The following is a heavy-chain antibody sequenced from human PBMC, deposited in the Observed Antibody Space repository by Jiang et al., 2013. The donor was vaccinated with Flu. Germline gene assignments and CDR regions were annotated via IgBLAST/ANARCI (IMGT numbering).Heavy chain of an antibody. D-gene: IGHD3-10*01. CDR1: SYG. V-gene: IGHV1-18*01. CDR2: ISAYNGNT. J-gene: IGHJ5*02. Sequence: SYGISWVRQAPGQGLEWMGWISAYNGNTNYAQKPQGRVTMTTDTSTSTAYMELRSLRSDDTAVYYCARDHVRGNWFDPSGPGNPGHRLL. CDR3: ARDHVRGNWFDP.